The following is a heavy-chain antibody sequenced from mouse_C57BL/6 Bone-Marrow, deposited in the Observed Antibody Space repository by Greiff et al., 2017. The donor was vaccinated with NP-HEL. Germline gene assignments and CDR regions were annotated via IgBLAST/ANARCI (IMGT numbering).Heavy chain of an antibody. CDR1: GYSFTDYN. CDR3: ARLSGLLRFYAMDY. D-gene: IGHD1-1*01. CDR2: INPNYGTT. Sequence: LVESGPELVKPGASVKISCKASGYSFTDYNMNWVKQSNGKSLEWIGVINPNYGTTSYNQKFKGKATLTVDQSSSTAYMQLNSLTSEDSAVYYCARLSGLLRFYAMDYWGQGTSVTVSS. V-gene: IGHV1-39*01. J-gene: IGHJ4*01.